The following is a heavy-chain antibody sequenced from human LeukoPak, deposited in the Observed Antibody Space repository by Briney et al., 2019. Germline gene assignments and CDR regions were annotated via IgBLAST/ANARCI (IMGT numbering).Heavy chain of an antibody. CDR2: INHSGST. J-gene: IGHJ5*02. D-gene: IGHD6-13*01. Sequence: SETLSLTCAVYGGSFSGYYWSWIRQPPGKGLEWIGEINHSGSTNYNPSLKSRVTISVDTSKNQFSLKLSSVTAADTAVYYCARQAAARARAPPRFDPWGQGTLVTVSS. V-gene: IGHV4-34*01. CDR1: GGSFSGYY. CDR3: ARQAAARARAPPRFDP.